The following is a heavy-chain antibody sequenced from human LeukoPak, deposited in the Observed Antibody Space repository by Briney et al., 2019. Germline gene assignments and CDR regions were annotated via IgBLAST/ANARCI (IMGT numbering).Heavy chain of an antibody. CDR2: IWNDGSHE. CDR3: AKDATEFGDSHFDC. J-gene: IGHJ4*02. Sequence: PGGSLRLSCEVSGFTFNYYGMHWVRQAPGKGLEWVAAIWNDGSHEYYADSEKGRFTISRDNFRNTVYLQMNSLRAEDTAVYYCAKDATEFGDSHFDCWGQGTLVTVSS. CDR1: GFTFNYYG. V-gene: IGHV3-33*06. D-gene: IGHD2-21*02.